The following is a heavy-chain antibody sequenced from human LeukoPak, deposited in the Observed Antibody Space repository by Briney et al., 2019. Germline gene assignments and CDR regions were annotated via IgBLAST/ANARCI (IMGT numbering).Heavy chain of an antibody. J-gene: IGHJ4*02. Sequence: PGGSLRLSCAASGFTFSSYAMSWVRQAPGKGLEWVSAISGSGGSTYYADSVKGRFTISRDNSKNTLYLQMNSLRAEDTAVYYCAKELGVYDILTDPFDYWGQGTLVTVSS. CDR3: AKELGVYDILTDPFDY. V-gene: IGHV3-23*01. CDR1: GFTFSSYA. CDR2: ISGSGGST. D-gene: IGHD3-9*01.